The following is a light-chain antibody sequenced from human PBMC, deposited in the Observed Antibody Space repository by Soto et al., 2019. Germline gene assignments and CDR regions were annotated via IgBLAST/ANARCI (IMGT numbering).Light chain of an antibody. CDR3: QQYNNYPRT. CDR1: ESIRTW. Sequence: DIQMTQSPSTLSASIGDRVTITCRASESIRTWLAWYQHKPGKAPKFLIYDASSLESGVPSRFSGSGSGTEFTLTISNLQPDDFATYFCQQYNNYPRTVGQGTKVDSK. CDR2: DAS. V-gene: IGKV1-5*01. J-gene: IGKJ1*01.